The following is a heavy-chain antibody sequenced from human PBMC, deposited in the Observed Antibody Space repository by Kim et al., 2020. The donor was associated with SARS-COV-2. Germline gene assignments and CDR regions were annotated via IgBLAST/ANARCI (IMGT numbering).Heavy chain of an antibody. V-gene: IGHV3-23*01. CDR1: GFTFRNYA. D-gene: IGHD2-8*02. CDR3: AKATLAYCTGVTCYYFDS. J-gene: IGHJ4*02. CDR2: ISGSVGTT. Sequence: GGSLRLSCAASGFTFRNYAMSWVRQAPGKGLEWVSTISGSVGTTYYADSVKARFTISRDDSTNTLYLQMNSLRAEDTAIYYCAKATLAYCTGVTCYYFDSWGQGALVTVSS.